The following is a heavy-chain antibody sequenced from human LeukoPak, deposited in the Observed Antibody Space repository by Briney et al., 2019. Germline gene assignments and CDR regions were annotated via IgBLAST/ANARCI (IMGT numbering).Heavy chain of an antibody. V-gene: IGHV4-59*01. CDR2: IYYSGST. Sequence: SETLSLTCTVSGGSISSYYWSWIRQPPGKGLEWIGYIYYSGSTNYNPSLKSRVTISVDTSKNPFSLKLSSVTAADTAVYYCASGRGLPPPFDYWGQGTLVTVSS. CDR3: ASGRGLPPPFDY. J-gene: IGHJ4*02. CDR1: GGSISSYY. D-gene: IGHD3-10*01.